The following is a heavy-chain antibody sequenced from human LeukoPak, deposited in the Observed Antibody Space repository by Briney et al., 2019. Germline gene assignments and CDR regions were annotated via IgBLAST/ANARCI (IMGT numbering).Heavy chain of an antibody. Sequence: ASVKDSCKVSGYTLTELSMHWVRQAPGKGLEWMGGFDPEDGETIYAQKFQGRVTMTEDTSTDTAYMELSSLRSEDTAVYYCATVFNSYGPSGWFDPWGQGTLVTVSS. CDR1: GYTLTELS. V-gene: IGHV1-24*01. CDR3: ATVFNSYGPSGWFDP. J-gene: IGHJ5*02. D-gene: IGHD5-18*01. CDR2: FDPEDGET.